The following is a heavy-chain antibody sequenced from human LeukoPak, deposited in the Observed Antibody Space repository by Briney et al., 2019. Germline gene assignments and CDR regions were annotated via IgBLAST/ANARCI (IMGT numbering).Heavy chain of an antibody. Sequence: GGSLRLSCAASGFTFSSYGMSWVRQAPGKGLEWVSGISGSGGGTYYADSVKGRFTISRDNSKNTLYLQMNSLRGEDTAVYYCAKGRQLRRSNAFDIWGQGTMVTVSS. CDR3: AKGRQLRRSNAFDI. CDR1: GFTFSSYG. J-gene: IGHJ3*02. D-gene: IGHD1-26*01. CDR2: ISGSGGGT. V-gene: IGHV3-23*01.